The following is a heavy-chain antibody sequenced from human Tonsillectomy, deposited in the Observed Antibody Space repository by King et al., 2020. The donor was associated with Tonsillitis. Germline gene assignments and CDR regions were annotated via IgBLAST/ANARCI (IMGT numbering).Heavy chain of an antibody. D-gene: IGHD4-17*01. Sequence: VQLLESGGGLVQPGGSLRLSCAASGFTFSSYAMAWVRQAPGKGLEWVSVVSGSGGTTFYADSVKGRLTISRDNSKNTLFLQMNSLRAEDTAVYYCVKTGTTMTTEFDYWGQGTLVTVSS. V-gene: IGHV3-23*01. CDR1: GFTFSSYA. J-gene: IGHJ4*02. CDR3: VKTGTTMTTEFDY. CDR2: VSGSGGTT.